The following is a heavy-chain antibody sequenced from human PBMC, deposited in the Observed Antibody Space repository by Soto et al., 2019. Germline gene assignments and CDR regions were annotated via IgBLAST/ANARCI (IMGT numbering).Heavy chain of an antibody. D-gene: IGHD2-15*01. CDR2: IRSKANSYAT. CDR3: TRQGYCSGGSCSSP. Sequence: QPGWSLRLSCAASGFTFSGSAMHWVRQASGKGLEWVGRIRSKANSYATAYAASVKGRFTISRDDSKNTAYLQMNSLKTEDTAVYCCTRQGYCSGGSCSSPWGQGTLVTVSS. CDR1: GFTFSGSA. V-gene: IGHV3-73*01. J-gene: IGHJ5*02.